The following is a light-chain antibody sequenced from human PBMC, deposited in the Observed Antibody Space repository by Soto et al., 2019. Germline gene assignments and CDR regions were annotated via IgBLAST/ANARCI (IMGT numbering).Light chain of an antibody. CDR2: DAS. V-gene: IGKV1-33*01. J-gene: IGKJ3*01. CDR1: QDISNS. Sequence: DIQMTQSPSSLSASVGDRVTITCQASQDISNSLNWYQQKPGKAPKLLIYDASHLETGVPSRFTGSGSGTDFTFTISSLQPEAIATYYCQHYDNLLRITFGPGTRVDIK. CDR3: QHYDNLLRIT.